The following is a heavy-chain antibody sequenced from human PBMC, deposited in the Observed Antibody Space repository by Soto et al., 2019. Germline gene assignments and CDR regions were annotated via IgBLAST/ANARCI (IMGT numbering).Heavy chain of an antibody. D-gene: IGHD2-2*03. V-gene: IGHV4-30-4*01. CDR2: IYYSGNT. Sequence: SETLSLTCTVSGGSISSGDYYWSWIRQPPGKSLEWIGYIYYSGNTYYNPSLKSRVTISVDTSKNQFSLKLSSVTAADTAVYYCARARLGYCTSTSCFSSFDYWGQGILVTVS. CDR1: GGSISSGDYY. CDR3: ARARLGYCTSTSCFSSFDY. J-gene: IGHJ4*02.